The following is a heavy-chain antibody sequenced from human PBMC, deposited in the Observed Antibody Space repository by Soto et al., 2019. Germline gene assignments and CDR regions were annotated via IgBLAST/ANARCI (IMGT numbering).Heavy chain of an antibody. Sequence: PGESLKISCKTSGYSFTNYWIGWVRQMPGKGLEWMGIIYPGDSHTRYSPSFQGQVTISAAKSISTAYLQWSSLKASDTAMYYCARRCSSTSCYPLSGYYGMDVWGQGTSVTVSS. D-gene: IGHD2-2*01. J-gene: IGHJ6*02. CDR3: ARRCSSTSCYPLSGYYGMDV. CDR1: GYSFTNYW. CDR2: IYPGDSHT. V-gene: IGHV5-51*01.